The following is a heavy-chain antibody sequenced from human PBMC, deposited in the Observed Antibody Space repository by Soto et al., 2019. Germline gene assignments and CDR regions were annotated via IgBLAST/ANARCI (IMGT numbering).Heavy chain of an antibody. J-gene: IGHJ6*02. CDR2: IYWDDEK. D-gene: IGHD3-3*01. Sequence: QITLTESGPTLVIPTQTLTLTCTFSGFSASTCGEGVGWIRQPPVKALEWRALIYWDDEKRYRPSLKSRLTLTKDNSKNQVVHTMTNMDPVDTCTYYCAHTGYEFWSGNEVENYYYGMDVWGQGSTVTVS. V-gene: IGHV2-5*02. CDR1: GFSASTCGEG. CDR3: AHTGYEFWSGNEVENYYYGMDV.